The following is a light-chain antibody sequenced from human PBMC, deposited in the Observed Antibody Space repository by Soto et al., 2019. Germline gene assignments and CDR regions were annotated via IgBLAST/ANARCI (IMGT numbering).Light chain of an antibody. CDR3: QHFYTVPVT. J-gene: IGKJ5*01. Sequence: DILMTQSPDSLAVSLGERATINCKSSQTVLRSSNNKNHLAWYQQKPGQPPKLLISWASTRESGVPDRFSGSGSGTDFTLTIGSLQAEDVGVYYCQHFYTVPVTFGQGTRLEIK. CDR2: WAS. V-gene: IGKV4-1*01. CDR1: QTVLRSSNNKNH.